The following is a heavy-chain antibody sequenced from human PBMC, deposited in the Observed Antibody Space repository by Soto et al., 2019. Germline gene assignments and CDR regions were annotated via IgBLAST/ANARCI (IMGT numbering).Heavy chain of an antibody. CDR2: VWYDGSNK. V-gene: IGHV3-33*08. D-gene: IGHD1-26*01. CDR1: GFTFSSYG. Sequence: GGSLRLSCAASGFTFSSYGMHWVRQAPGKGLEWVAVVWYDGSNKYYADSVKGRFTISRDNSKNTLYLQMNSLRAEDTAVYYCASSRGATDPFDLWGRGTLVTVSS. J-gene: IGHJ2*01. CDR3: ASSRGATDPFDL.